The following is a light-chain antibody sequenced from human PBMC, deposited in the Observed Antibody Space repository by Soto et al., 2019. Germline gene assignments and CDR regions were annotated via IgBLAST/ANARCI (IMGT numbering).Light chain of an antibody. CDR3: QQRSNWLGT. Sequence: EIVLTQSPATLSLSPGERATLSCRASQSVSSYLAWYQQKPGQAPRLLIYDASNRATGIPARFSGSGSGTDFTLTISSLEPEDFAVYYCQQRSNWLGTFGQGT. V-gene: IGKV3-11*01. CDR2: DAS. J-gene: IGKJ1*01. CDR1: QSVSSY.